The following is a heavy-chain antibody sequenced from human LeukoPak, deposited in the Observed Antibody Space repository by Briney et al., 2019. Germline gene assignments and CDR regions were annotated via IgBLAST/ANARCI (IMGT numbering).Heavy chain of an antibody. D-gene: IGHD3-10*01. CDR2: ISGSGSST. CDR1: GFTSSSYG. CDR3: AKDLSSPITMVRGVMID. Sequence: GGTLRLSCAASGFTSSSYGMSWVRQAPGKGLEWVSAISGSGSSTYYADSVKGRFTISRDNSKTTLYLQMNSLRAGDTAVYYCAKDLSSPITMVRGVMIDWGQGTLVTVSS. J-gene: IGHJ4*02. V-gene: IGHV3-23*01.